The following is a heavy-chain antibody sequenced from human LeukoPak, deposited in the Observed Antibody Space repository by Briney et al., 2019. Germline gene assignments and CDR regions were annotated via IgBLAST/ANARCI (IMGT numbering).Heavy chain of an antibody. J-gene: IGHJ4*02. CDR1: GFYFVSYA. CDR3: AKMDTALVGRDY. Sequence: GGSLRLSCAGSGFYFVSYAMTWVRQAPGKGLEWVSAISGGGARTFYADSVKGRLTISRDNSKNTLYLQMNSLRAEDTAVYYCAKMDTALVGRDYWGQGTLVTVSS. D-gene: IGHD5-18*01. V-gene: IGHV3-23*01. CDR2: ISGGGART.